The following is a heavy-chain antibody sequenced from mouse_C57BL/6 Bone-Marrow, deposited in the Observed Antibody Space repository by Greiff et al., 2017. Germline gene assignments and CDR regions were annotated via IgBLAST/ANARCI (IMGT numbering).Heavy chain of an antibody. CDR3: TTNGGY. Sequence: VQLKQSGAELVRPGASVKLSCTASGFNIKDDYMHWVKQRPEQGLEWIGWIDPENGDTAYAPKFQGKATITADTSSNTAYLQLSSLTSEDTAVYYCTTNGGYWGQGTTRTVSS. J-gene: IGHJ2*01. V-gene: IGHV14-4*01. CDR1: GFNIKDDY. CDR2: IDPENGDT.